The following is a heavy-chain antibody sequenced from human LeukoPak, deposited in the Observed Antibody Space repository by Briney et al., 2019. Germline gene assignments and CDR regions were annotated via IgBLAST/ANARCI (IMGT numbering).Heavy chain of an antibody. J-gene: IGHJ4*02. D-gene: IGHD4-17*01. CDR3: ARALRNLVY. CDR1: GFTFSTYW. V-gene: IGHV3-7*01. CDR2: IKQDGSAK. Sequence: PGGSLRLSCAASGFTFSTYWMSWVRQAPGKGLEWVAHIKQDGSAKYYVDSVKGRFTISRDNAKNSLYLQVNSVRAEDTAVYYCARALRNLVYWGQGTLVTVSS.